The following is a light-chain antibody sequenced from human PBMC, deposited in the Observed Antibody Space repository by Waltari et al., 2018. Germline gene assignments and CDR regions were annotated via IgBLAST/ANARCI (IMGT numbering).Light chain of an antibody. Sequence: QSVLTQPPSVSAAPGQTVTISCSADSSKIGNNYVSWYQHFPGTAPKLLIYENNRRPTRNRDRVTGPKSGTSATLGITGLQTGDQANDYCGTCDANLGGVFGTGTKVTVL. J-gene: IGLJ1*01. V-gene: IGLV1-51*02. CDR2: ENN. CDR3: GTCDANLGGV. CDR1: SSKIGNNY.